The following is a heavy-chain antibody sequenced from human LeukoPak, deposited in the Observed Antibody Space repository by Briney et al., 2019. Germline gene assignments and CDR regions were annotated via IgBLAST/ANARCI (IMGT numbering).Heavy chain of an antibody. J-gene: IGHJ6*03. D-gene: IGHD2-21*02. CDR1: GYSFISHW. CDR2: IYPYDSDT. Sequence: GESLKISCKASGYSFISHWIGWVRQRPGQGLEFMGIIYPYDSDTKYSPSLQGHVTISVDKSISITYLQWRSLKASDTAMYFCLRLGAGDLGYFYSYIDVWGKGTTVTVSS. CDR3: LRLGAGDLGYFYSYIDV. V-gene: IGHV5-51*01.